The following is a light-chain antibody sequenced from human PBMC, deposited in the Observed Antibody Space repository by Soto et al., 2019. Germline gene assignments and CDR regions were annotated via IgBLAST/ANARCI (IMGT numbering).Light chain of an antibody. CDR3: RQYGSFPRT. V-gene: IGKV3-20*01. J-gene: IGKJ1*01. CDR1: QSVSSSY. CDR2: GAS. Sequence: EIVLTQSPGTLSLSPGERATLSCRASQSVSSSYLAWYQQKPGQAPRLLIYGASSRATGIPDRLSGSGSGTDFTLNIIRLEPEDLAADDCRQYGSFPRTCAQETEV.